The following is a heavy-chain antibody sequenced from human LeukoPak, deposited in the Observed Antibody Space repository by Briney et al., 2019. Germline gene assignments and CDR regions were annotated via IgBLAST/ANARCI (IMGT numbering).Heavy chain of an antibody. CDR3: ARLTDFKRYPDY. V-gene: IGHV5-51*01. CDR1: GYKFTNYW. CDR2: IYPRDSDT. Sequence: GESLKISCKGSGYKFTNYWIAWVRQMPGQGLEWLGIIYPRDSDTRYSPSFQGQVSISVDTSIDTAYLQWSSVKASDTAMYYCARLTDFKRYPDYWGQGTLVTVSS. D-gene: IGHD1-1*01. J-gene: IGHJ4*02.